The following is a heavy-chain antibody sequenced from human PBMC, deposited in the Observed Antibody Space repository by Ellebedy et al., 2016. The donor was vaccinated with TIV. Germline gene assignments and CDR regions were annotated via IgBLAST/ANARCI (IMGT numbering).Heavy chain of an antibody. D-gene: IGHD2-15*01. Sequence: GESLKISCAASGFTFSDHYMSWIRQAPGKGLEWVSYISSSGSTIYYADSVKGRFTISRDNAKNSLYLQMNSLRVEDTAVYYCARHGGYCSGGSCYGYYYYGMDVWGQGTTVTVSS. CDR1: GFTFSDHY. V-gene: IGHV3-11*04. J-gene: IGHJ6*02. CDR2: ISSSGSTI. CDR3: ARHGGYCSGGSCYGYYYYGMDV.